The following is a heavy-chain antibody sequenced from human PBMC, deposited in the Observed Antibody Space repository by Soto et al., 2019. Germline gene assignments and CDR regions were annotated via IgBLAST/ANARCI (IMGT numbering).Heavy chain of an antibody. D-gene: IGHD1-1*01. V-gene: IGHV3-66*01. CDR3: AAFRRTAGTRVHR. CDR1: GFTVSNNY. Sequence: EVQLVESGGGLVQPGGSLRLSCAASGFTVSNNYMSWVRQAPGKGLECVSLIYSGGNTKYADSVKGRFTTSRESSTSTLFLQKNTARAAGTATFYCAAFRRTAGTRVHRWGQGTLV. CDR2: IYSGGNT. J-gene: IGHJ1*01.